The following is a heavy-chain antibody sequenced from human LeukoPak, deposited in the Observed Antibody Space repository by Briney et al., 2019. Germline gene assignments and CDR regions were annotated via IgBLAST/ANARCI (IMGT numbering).Heavy chain of an antibody. D-gene: IGHD6-19*01. CDR3: ASLKAVAGYDY. CDR2: INHSGST. Sequence: SETLSLTCAVYGGSFSGYYWSWIRQPPGKGLEWIGEINHSGSTNYNPSLKSRVTISVDTSKNQFSLKLSSVTAADTAVYYCASLKAVAGYDYWGQGTLDTVSS. V-gene: IGHV4-34*01. J-gene: IGHJ4*02. CDR1: GGSFSGYY.